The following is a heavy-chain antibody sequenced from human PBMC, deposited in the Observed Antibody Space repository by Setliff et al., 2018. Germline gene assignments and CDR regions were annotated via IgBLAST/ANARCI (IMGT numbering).Heavy chain of an antibody. D-gene: IGHD2-15*01. CDR3: ARERRGGGSPAIPINWFDP. CDR1: GGSISSSNW. Sequence: SETLSLTCAVSGGSISSSNWWSWVRQPPGKGLEWVGEIYHSGSTNYNPSLKSRVTISVDKSKNQFSLKLSSVTAADTAVYYCARERRGGGSPAIPINWFDPWGQGTLVTVSS. CDR2: IYHSGST. J-gene: IGHJ5*02. V-gene: IGHV4-4*02.